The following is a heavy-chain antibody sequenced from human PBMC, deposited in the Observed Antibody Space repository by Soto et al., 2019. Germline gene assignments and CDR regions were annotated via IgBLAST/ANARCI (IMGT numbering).Heavy chain of an antibody. CDR1: GGSFSGYY. D-gene: IGHD4-17*01. CDR3: ARDAGTTVTTHQENNSFDP. CDR2: INHSGST. J-gene: IGHJ5*02. Sequence: QVQLQQWGAGLLKPSETLSLTCAVYGGSFSGYYWSWIRQPPGKGLEWIGEINHSGSTNYNPSLKSRVTISVDTSKNQFSLKLSSVTAADTAVYYCARDAGTTVTTHQENNSFDPWGQGTLVTVSS. V-gene: IGHV4-34*01.